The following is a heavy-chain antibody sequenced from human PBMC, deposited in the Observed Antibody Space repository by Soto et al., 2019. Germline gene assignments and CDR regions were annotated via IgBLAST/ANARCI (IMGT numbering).Heavy chain of an antibody. CDR3: ARDSWVFGVDY. V-gene: IGHV3-11*01. D-gene: IGHD3-3*01. CDR2: ISSSGETI. Sequence: QVQLVESGRGLVMAGGSLRLSCAAFGFTLRGYYMSWIRQAPGKGLEWVSYISSSGETIYYADSVKGRFTISRDSAKNSLSLQMNSLRADATAGYYCARDSWVFGVDYWGQGSLVTVSS. J-gene: IGHJ4*02. CDR1: GFTLRGYY.